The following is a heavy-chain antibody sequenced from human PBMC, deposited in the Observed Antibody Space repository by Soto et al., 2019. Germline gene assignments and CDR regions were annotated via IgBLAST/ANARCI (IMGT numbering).Heavy chain of an antibody. CDR1: GFTFNYYG. CDR2: ISHDERDT. J-gene: IGHJ6*02. CDR3: ARDRGYGYSWGRVTDMDV. V-gene: IGHV3-30*13. D-gene: IGHD6-13*01. Sequence: QVQLVEAGGGVVQPGRSLRLSCEASGFTFNYYGMHWVRQAAGKGLEWVAVISHDERDTYYADSVKGRFTVSRDNSKNRLYRQMNSLRGEDTAVYYGARDRGYGYSWGRVTDMDVWGQGTTVSVSS.